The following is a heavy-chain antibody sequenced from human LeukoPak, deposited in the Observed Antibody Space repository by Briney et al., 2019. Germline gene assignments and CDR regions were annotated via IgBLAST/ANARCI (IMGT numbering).Heavy chain of an antibody. Sequence: GGSLRLSCGASGFTFSNYAISWVRQAPGKGLEWVSGITNGGGNTNYADSVKVRFTISRDNAKNTLYLQMDSLRAEDTAIYYCAKGATSAYFSPLDSWGPGTQVTVSS. J-gene: IGHJ4*02. CDR3: AKGATSAYFSPLDS. D-gene: IGHD3-22*01. V-gene: IGHV3-23*01. CDR1: GFTFSNYA. CDR2: ITNGGGNT.